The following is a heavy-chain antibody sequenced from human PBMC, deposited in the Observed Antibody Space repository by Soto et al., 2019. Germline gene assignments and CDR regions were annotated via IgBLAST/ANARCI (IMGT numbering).Heavy chain of an antibody. Sequence: GSLRLSCAVSGFRFRDYWMRWVRQAPGKGLEWVANIKQDESDKYYVDSVKGRFTISRDNAKNALYLQMNSLRVEDTAVYYCAAYCYTMTCTHFHGYSWGQGTQVTVSS. D-gene: IGHD3-16*02. CDR2: IKQDESDK. CDR1: GFRFRDYW. V-gene: IGHV3-7*03. CDR3: AAYCYTMTCTHFHGYS. J-gene: IGHJ5*02.